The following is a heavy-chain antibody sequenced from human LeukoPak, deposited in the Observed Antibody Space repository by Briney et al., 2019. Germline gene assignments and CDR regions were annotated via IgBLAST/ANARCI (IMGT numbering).Heavy chain of an antibody. D-gene: IGHD6-13*01. Sequence: GGSLRLSCAASGFTFSSYSMNWVRQAPGKGLEWVSAISSSSSYIYYTDSVKGRFTISRDNARNSLYLQMNSLRAEDTAMYYCAREGAAAAPYWGQGTLVTVSS. V-gene: IGHV3-21*01. CDR1: GFTFSSYS. J-gene: IGHJ4*02. CDR2: ISSSSSYI. CDR3: AREGAAAAPY.